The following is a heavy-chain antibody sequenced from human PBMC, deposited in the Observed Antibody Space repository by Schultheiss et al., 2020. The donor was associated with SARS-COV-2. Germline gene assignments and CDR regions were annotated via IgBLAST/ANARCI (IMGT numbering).Heavy chain of an antibody. CDR3: AREGGSYWGDAFDI. D-gene: IGHD1-26*01. J-gene: IGHJ3*02. CDR1: GFTFDDYG. Sequence: GGSLRLSFAASGFTFDDYGMSWVRQAPGKGLEWVSAISGSGGSTYYADSVKGRFTISRDNAKNSLYLQMNSLRAEDTAVYYCAREGGSYWGDAFDIWGQGTMVTVSS. CDR2: ISGSGGST. V-gene: IGHV3-20*03.